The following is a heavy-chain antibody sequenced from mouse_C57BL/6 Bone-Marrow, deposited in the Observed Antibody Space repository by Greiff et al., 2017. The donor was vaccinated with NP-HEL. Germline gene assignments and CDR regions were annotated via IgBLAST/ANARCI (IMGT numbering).Heavy chain of an antibody. D-gene: IGHD1-1*01. V-gene: IGHV1-66*01. J-gene: IGHJ2*01. CDR1: GYSFTSYY. CDR2: IYPGSGTT. CDR3: ARSIPSYYGSSSDY. Sequence: QVQLQQSGPELVKPGASVKISCKASGYSFTSYYIHWVKQRPGQGLEWIGWIYPGSGTTKYNEKFKGKATLTADTSSSTAYMQRSSLTSEDSAVYYRARSIPSYYGSSSDYWGKGTTLTVSS.